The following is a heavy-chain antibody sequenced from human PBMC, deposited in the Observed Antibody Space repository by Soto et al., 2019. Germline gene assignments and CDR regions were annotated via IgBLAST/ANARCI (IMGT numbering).Heavy chain of an antibody. Sequence: HVQLVQSGAEVKKPGSSVKVSCKASGGTFSSYAISWVRQAPGQGLEWMRGIIPIFGTADYAQKFQGRVAITADASTSTAYLELSSLRSEDTAVYYCASAWGPSYYSGMDVCGQGTTVTVSS. V-gene: IGHV1-69*12. CDR3: ASAWGPSYYSGMDV. D-gene: IGHD3-16*01. J-gene: IGHJ6*02. CDR2: IIPIFGTA. CDR1: GGTFSSYA.